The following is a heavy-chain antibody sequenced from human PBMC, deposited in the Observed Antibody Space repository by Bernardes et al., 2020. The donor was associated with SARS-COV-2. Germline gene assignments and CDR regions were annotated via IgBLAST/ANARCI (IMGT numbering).Heavy chain of an antibody. D-gene: IGHD6-19*01. CDR3: AGQWLERRGYYYYGTDV. V-gene: IGHV3-21*01. CDR1: GFTFSSYS. J-gene: IGHJ6*02. CDR2: ISSSSSYI. Sequence: GGSLRLSCAASGFTFSSYSMNWVRQAPGKGLEWVSSISSSSSYIYYADSVKGRFTISRDNAKNSLYLQMNSLRAEDTAVYYCAGQWLERRGYYYYGTDVWGQGTTVTVSS.